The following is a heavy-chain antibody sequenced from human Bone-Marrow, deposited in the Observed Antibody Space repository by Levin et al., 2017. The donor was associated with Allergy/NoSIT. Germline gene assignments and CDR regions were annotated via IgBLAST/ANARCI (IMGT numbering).Heavy chain of an antibody. D-gene: IGHD2/OR15-2a*01. Sequence: SETLSLTCIVSGDSINSGGHSSIWIRQPPGKGLEWIGYIFHSGSTHYHPSLQSRVTISLDRSKNHFSLKLNSMTAADTAVYYCARLRFPYILIVDWAQGTRVTVSS. CDR2: IFHSGST. J-gene: IGHJ4*02. V-gene: IGHV4-30-2*01. CDR1: GDSINSGGHS. CDR3: ARLRFPYILIVD.